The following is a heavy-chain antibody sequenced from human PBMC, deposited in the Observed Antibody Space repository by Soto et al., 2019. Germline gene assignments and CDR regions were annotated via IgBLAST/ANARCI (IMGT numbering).Heavy chain of an antibody. CDR3: ARDLLFATYDLPVRYPDAFDS. CDR1: GGSFSGNY. D-gene: IGHD3-9*01. Sequence: SETLSLTCAVYGGSFSGNYWTWVRQPPGKGLEWIAEINHSGSNNYNPSLRNRVTISVDTAKSQFSLRLDSVTAADTAVYYCARDLLFATYDLPVRYPDAFDSPGQATMVTVSS. V-gene: IGHV4-34*01. J-gene: IGHJ3*02. CDR2: INHSGSN.